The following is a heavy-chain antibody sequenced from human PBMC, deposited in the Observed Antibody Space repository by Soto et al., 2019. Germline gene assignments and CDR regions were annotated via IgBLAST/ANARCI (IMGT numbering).Heavy chain of an antibody. CDR1: GGTFSSYA. CDR3: ASSLLRRYNWNYSPFDY. D-gene: IGHD1-7*01. J-gene: IGHJ4*02. CDR2: IIPIFGTA. Sequence: ASVKVSCKASGGTFSSYAISWVRQAPGQGLEWMGGIIPIFGTANYAQKFQGRVTITADESTSTAYMELSSLRSEDTAVYYCASSLLRRYNWNYSPFDYWGQGTLVTVSS. V-gene: IGHV1-69*13.